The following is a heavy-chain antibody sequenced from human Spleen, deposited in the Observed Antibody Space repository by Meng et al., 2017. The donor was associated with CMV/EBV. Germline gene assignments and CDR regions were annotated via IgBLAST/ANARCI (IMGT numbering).Heavy chain of an antibody. D-gene: IGHD1-26*01. CDR1: GFTFSDYY. CDR2: ISSSGSTI. CDR3: ARAITTGSYLFDY. J-gene: IGHJ4*02. Sequence: GESLKISCAASGFTFSDYYMSWIRQAPGKGLEWVSYISSSGSTIYYADSVKGRFTISRDNAKNSLYLQMNSLRAEDTAVYYCARAITTGSYLFDYWGQGTLVTVSS. V-gene: IGHV3-11*04.